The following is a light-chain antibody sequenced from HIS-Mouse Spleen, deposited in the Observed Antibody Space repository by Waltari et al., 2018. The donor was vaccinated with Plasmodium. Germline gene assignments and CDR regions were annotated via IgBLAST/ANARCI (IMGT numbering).Light chain of an antibody. Sequence: AIRMTQSPSSFSASQGDSVHHTCRASQGITSYLAWYQQKPGKAPKLLIYAASTLQSGVPSRFSGSGSGTDFTLTISCLQSEDFATYYCQQYYSYPYTFGQGTKLEIK. J-gene: IGKJ2*01. V-gene: IGKV1-8*01. CDR3: QQYYSYPYT. CDR2: AAS. CDR1: QGITSY.